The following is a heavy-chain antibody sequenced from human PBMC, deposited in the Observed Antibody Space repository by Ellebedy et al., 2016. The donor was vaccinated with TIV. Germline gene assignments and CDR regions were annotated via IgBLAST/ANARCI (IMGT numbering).Heavy chain of an antibody. Sequence: ASVKVSCKASGYTFTGYYMHWVRQAPGQGLEWMGWINPNSGGTNYAQKFQGRVTMTRDTSISTAYMELSRLRSDDTAVYYCARDQNNDGDYHLYYFDYWGQGTLVTVSS. D-gene: IGHD4-17*01. V-gene: IGHV1-2*02. CDR1: GYTFTGYY. J-gene: IGHJ4*02. CDR2: INPNSGGT. CDR3: ARDQNNDGDYHLYYFDY.